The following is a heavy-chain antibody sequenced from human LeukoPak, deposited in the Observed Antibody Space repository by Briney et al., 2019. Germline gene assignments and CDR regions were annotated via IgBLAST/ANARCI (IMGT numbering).Heavy chain of an antibody. CDR2: ISAYNGNT. D-gene: IGHD6-6*01. J-gene: IGHJ4*02. CDR1: GYTFTSYG. V-gene: IGHV1-18*01. Sequence: GASVKVSCKASGYTFTSYGISWVRQAPGQGLEWMGWISAYNGNTNYAQKLQSRVTMTTDTSTSTAYMELRSLRSDDTAVYYCARDKVVAALHFFDYWGQGTLVTVSS. CDR3: ARDKVVAALHFFDY.